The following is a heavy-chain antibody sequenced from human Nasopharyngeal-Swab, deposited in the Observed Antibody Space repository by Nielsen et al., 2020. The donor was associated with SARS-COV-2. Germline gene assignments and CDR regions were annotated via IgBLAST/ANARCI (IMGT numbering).Heavy chain of an antibody. J-gene: IGHJ6*03. V-gene: IGHV3-7*03. Sequence: WIRQPPGKGLEWVATIKEDGDEIYYVDSVKGRFTISGDNAKNSLDLQMNSLRADDTAVYYCARPYGYYYYYMDVWGKGTSVTVSS. D-gene: IGHD5-18*01. CDR3: ARPYGYYYYYMDV. CDR2: IKEDGDEI.